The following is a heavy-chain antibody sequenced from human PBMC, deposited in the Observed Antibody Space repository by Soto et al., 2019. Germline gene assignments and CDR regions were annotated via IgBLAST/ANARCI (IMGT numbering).Heavy chain of an antibody. CDR1: GGTFSSYT. J-gene: IGHJ4*02. V-gene: IGHV1-69*08. CDR3: AREDYGYPVRHFDY. D-gene: IGHD4-17*01. Sequence: QVQLVQSGAEVKKPGSSMKVSCKASGGTFSSYTISWVRQAPGQGLEWMGRIIPILGIANYAQKFQGRVTITADKSTSTAYMELSSLRSEDTAVYYCAREDYGYPVRHFDYWGQGTLVTVSS. CDR2: IIPILGIA.